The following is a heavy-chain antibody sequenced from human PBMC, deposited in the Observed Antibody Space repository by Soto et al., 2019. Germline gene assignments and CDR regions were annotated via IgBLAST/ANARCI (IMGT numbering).Heavy chain of an antibody. Sequence: QVQLVQSGNEVKKPGASVNVSCKASGYSFTRYGFSWVRQAPGQGLEWMGWISGYNGKTNYAQKLQGRVSMTTDTFTSTAYMELRRLGSDDTAVYYCAREGDRPYYYYGMDVWGQGTTVTVSS. CDR1: GYSFTRYG. D-gene: IGHD3-16*01. CDR2: ISGYNGKT. J-gene: IGHJ6*02. V-gene: IGHV1-18*01. CDR3: AREGDRPYYYYGMDV.